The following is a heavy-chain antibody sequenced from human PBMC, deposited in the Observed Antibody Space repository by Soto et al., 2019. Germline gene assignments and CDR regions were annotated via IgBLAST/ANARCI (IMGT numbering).Heavy chain of an antibody. CDR1: GFTFSSYA. CDR2: ISGSGGST. Sequence: GGSLRLSCAASGFTFSSYAMSWVRQAPGKGLEWVSAISGSGGSTYYTGSVKGRFTISRDNSKNTLYLQMNSLRADDTAVYYCAKTCGGDCYYEVYWGQGTLVTVSS. J-gene: IGHJ4*02. V-gene: IGHV3-23*01. D-gene: IGHD2-21*01. CDR3: AKTCGGDCYYEVY.